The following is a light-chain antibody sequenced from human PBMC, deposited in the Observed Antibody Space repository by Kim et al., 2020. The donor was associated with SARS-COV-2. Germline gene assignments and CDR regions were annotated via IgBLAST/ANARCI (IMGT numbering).Light chain of an antibody. CDR2: EVS. J-gene: IGLJ1*01. V-gene: IGLV2-8*01. CDR3: SSYAGSNNLYV. Sequence: QSVTSSCTGTSSDVGGYNFVSWYQQHPGKAPKLMIYEVSKRPSGVPDRFSGSKSGNTASLTVSGLQAEDEAAYYCSSYAGSNNLYVFGTGTKVTVL. CDR1: SSDVGGYNF.